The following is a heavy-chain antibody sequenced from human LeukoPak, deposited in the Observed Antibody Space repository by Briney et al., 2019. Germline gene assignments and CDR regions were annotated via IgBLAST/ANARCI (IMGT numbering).Heavy chain of an antibody. CDR3: ARGYDYGDYVGDFDY. CDR1: GYTFTSYP. CDR2: ITVYNGNT. Sequence: ASVKVSFEASGYTFTSYPISWVRQAPGQGLEWMGWITVYNGNTNYAQNLQGRVTMTTDTSTSTASMELRSLRSDDTAVYYCARGYDYGDYVGDFDYWGQGTLVTVSS. D-gene: IGHD4-17*01. J-gene: IGHJ4*02. V-gene: IGHV1-18*01.